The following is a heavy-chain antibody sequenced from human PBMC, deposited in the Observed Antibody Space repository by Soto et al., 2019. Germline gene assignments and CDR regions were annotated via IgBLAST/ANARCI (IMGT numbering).Heavy chain of an antibody. Sequence: QLQLQESGPGLVKPSETLSLTCTVSGGSISSSSYYWGWIRQPPGKGLEWIGSIYYSGSTYYNPSLKSRVIISVYTSKNQFALKLSSVTVADTAVYYCARQRDYRDYREAFDIWGQGTMVTVSS. D-gene: IGHD4-17*01. CDR3: ARQRDYRDYREAFDI. V-gene: IGHV4-39*01. CDR2: IYYSGST. CDR1: GGSISSSSYY. J-gene: IGHJ3*02.